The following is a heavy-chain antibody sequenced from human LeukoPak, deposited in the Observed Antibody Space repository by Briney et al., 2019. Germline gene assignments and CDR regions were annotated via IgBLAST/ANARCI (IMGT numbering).Heavy chain of an antibody. CDR1: GYTFIGYY. Sequence: ASVKVSCKASGYTFIGYYIHWVRQAPGQGLEWMGRINPNSGGTNYAQRFQGRVTMTRDTSISTAYMELGRLRFDDTAVYYCARGLDTYYFDSSGYYHGDYWGQGTLVTVSS. D-gene: IGHD3-22*01. CDR3: ARGLDTYYFDSSGYYHGDY. CDR2: INPNSGGT. J-gene: IGHJ4*02. V-gene: IGHV1-2*06.